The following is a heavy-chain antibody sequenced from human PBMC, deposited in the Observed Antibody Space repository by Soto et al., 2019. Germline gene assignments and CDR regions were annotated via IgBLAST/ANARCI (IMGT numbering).Heavy chain of an antibody. CDR3: ARGARADYYSMDV. V-gene: IGHV3-64*01. CDR2: ISSNGIGT. Sequence: EVQLVESGGGLAQPGGSLRLSCAASGFTFSSDAMDWVRQAPGKGLEYVSGISSNGIGTYYASSVKGRFTISRDNSRDTVYLQMDSLRPEDMAVYYCARGARADYYSMDVWGKGTTVTVS. J-gene: IGHJ6*03. D-gene: IGHD6-6*01. CDR1: GFTFSSDA.